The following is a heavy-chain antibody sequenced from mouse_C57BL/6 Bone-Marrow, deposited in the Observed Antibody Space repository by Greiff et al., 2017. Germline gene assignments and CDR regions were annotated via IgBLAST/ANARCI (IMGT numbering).Heavy chain of an antibody. CDR1: GYTFTSYW. CDR2: IDPSDSYT. J-gene: IGHJ2*01. D-gene: IGHD2-3*01. CDR3: ARGWLLRDWVPLTDY. Sequence: VQLQQPGAELVKPGASVKLSCKASGYTFTSYWMQWVKQRPGQGLEWIGEIDPSDSYTNYNQKFKGKATLTVDTSSSTAYMQLSSLTSEDSAVYYCARGWLLRDWVPLTDYWGQGTTLTVSS. V-gene: IGHV1-50*01.